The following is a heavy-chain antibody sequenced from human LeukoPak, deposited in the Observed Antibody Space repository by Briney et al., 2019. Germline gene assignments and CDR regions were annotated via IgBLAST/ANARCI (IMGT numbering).Heavy chain of an antibody. CDR3: ARDLWETGTFQP. D-gene: IGHD1-7*01. CDR1: GYTFTSYY. Sequence: ASVKVSCKASGYTFTSYYMHWVRQAPGQGLEWMGIISPSGGSTSYAQKFQGRVTMTRDTSTSTVYMELSSLRSEDTAVYYCARDLWETGTFQPWGQGTLVTVSS. J-gene: IGHJ5*02. V-gene: IGHV1-46*01. CDR2: ISPSGGST.